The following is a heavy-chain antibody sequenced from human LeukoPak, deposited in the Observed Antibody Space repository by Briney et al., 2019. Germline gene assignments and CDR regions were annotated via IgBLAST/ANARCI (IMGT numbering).Heavy chain of an antibody. CDR3: AREGRQQLATNAFDI. CDR1: GFTFSSYS. J-gene: IGHJ3*02. D-gene: IGHD6-13*01. CDR2: ISSSSSTI. Sequence: PGGSLRLSCAASGFTFSSYSMNWVRQAPGKGLEWVSYISSSSSTIYYADSVKGRFTISRDNAKNSLYLQMNSLRAEDTAVYYSAREGRQQLATNAFDIWGQGTMVTVSS. V-gene: IGHV3-48*01.